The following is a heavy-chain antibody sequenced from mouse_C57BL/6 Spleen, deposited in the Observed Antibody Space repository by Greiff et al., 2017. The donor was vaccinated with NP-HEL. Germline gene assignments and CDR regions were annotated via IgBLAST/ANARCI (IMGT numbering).Heavy chain of an antibody. CDR2: IYPSDSET. CDR3: ASGTSGGFDY. V-gene: IGHV1-61*01. D-gene: IGHD4-1*01. CDR1: GYTFTSYW. Sequence: VQLQQPGAELVRPGSSVKLSCKASGYTFTSYWMDWVKQRPGQGLEWIGNIYPSDSETHYNQKFKDKATLTVDKSSSTAYMQLSSLTSEDSAVYYCASGTSGGFDYWGQGTTLTVSS. J-gene: IGHJ2*01.